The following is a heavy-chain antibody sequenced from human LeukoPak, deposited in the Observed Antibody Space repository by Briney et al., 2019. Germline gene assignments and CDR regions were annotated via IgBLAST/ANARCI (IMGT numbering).Heavy chain of an antibody. CDR1: GGSISSSSYY. Sequence: PSETLSLTCTVSGGSISSSSYYWGWIRQPPGKGLEWIGSIYYSGSTYYNPSLKSRVSISVDTSKNQFSLNLRSVTAADTAVYYCARPAGTDYYSYYMDVWGKGTTVTVSS. CDR2: IYYSGST. V-gene: IGHV4-39*07. D-gene: IGHD6-13*01. CDR3: ARPAGTDYYSYYMDV. J-gene: IGHJ6*03.